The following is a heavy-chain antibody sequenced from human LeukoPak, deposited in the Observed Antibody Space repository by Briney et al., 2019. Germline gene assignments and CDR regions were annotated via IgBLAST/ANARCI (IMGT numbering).Heavy chain of an antibody. D-gene: IGHD3-10*01. Sequence: SETLSLTCAVYGGSFSGYYWSWIRQPPGKGLEWIGEINRSGSTNYNPSLKSRVTISVDTSKNQFSLKLSSVTAADTAVYYCARGTGSGSYPYYYYYGMDVWGQGTTVTVSS. J-gene: IGHJ6*02. CDR1: GGSFSGYY. V-gene: IGHV4-34*01. CDR3: ARGTGSGSYPYYYYYGMDV. CDR2: INRSGST.